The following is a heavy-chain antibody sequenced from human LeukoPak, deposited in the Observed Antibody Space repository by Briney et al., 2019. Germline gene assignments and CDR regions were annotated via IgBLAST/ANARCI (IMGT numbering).Heavy chain of an antibody. D-gene: IGHD1-26*01. CDR3: AQRQGPNSGSYDYFDP. V-gene: IGHV4-4*09. Sequence: PSETLSLTCTVSGGSLISYYWSWIRQPPGQGLGWIAYIHSSGYTNYNPSLRSRVTISVDTSKNHFSLTVTSVTAADTAVYYCAQRQGPNSGSYDYFDPWGQGTLVTVSS. CDR2: IHSSGYT. CDR1: GGSLISYY. J-gene: IGHJ5*02.